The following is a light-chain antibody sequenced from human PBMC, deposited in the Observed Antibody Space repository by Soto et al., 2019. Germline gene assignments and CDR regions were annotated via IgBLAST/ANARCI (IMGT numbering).Light chain of an antibody. Sequence: EIVLTQSPSTLSLSPGERATLSCRASQSVSSHLAWYQQKPGQAPSLLIYDVSNRATGIPARFSGSGSGTDFTLTISSLEPEDFAVYYCQHRYNWLIAFGQGTRLEIK. CDR3: QHRYNWLIA. CDR1: QSVSSH. J-gene: IGKJ5*01. V-gene: IGKV3-11*01. CDR2: DVS.